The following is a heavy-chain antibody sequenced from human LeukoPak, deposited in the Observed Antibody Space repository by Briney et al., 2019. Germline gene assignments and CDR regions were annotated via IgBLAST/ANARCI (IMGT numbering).Heavy chain of an antibody. Sequence: SETLSLTCTVSGGSISSSSYYWGWIRQPPGKGLEWIETINYSGDTYYNPSLKSRVTISVDSSKNQFSLKLSSVTAADTAVYYCVRLQAVTGNFDYWGQGALVTVSS. CDR3: VRLQAVTGNFDY. V-gene: IGHV4-39*07. CDR1: GGSISSSSYY. D-gene: IGHD1-20*01. J-gene: IGHJ4*02. CDR2: INYSGDT.